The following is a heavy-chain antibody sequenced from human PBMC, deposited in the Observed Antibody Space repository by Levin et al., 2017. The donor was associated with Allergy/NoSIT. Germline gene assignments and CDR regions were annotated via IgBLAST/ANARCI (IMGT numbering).Heavy chain of an antibody. D-gene: IGHD1-14*01. CDR3: AKVRATGVWYFDY. CDR1: GFTFSSYA. Sequence: GGSLRLSCEASGFTFSSYAMNWVRLAPGKGLEWVSAISATDGSTYYADSVRGRFTISRDNSKNKIYLQMNSLRAEDTAVYYCAKVRATGVWYFDYWGQGILVTVSS. CDR2: ISATDGST. V-gene: IGHV3-23*01. J-gene: IGHJ4*02.